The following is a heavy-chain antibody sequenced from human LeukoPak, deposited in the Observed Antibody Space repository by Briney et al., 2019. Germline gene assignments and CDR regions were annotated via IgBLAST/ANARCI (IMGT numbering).Heavy chain of an antibody. J-gene: IGHJ3*02. D-gene: IGHD3-10*01. CDR1: GYTFTSYG. CDR2: ISAYNGNT. V-gene: IGHV1-18*01. CDR3: ARDQVSLWFGEFHAFDS. Sequence: ASVKVSCKASGYTFTSYGISWVRQAPGQGLEWMGWISAYNGNTNYAQKLQGRVTMTTDTSTSTAYMELRSLRSDDTAVYYCARDQVSLWFGEFHAFDSWGQGTMVTVSS.